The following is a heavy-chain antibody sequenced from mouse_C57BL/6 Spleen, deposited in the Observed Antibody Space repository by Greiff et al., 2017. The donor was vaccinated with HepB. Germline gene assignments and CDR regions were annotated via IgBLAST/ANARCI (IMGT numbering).Heavy chain of an antibody. D-gene: IGHD1-1*01. CDR1: GFTFSSYG. CDR3: ARDTTVVFDY. CDR2: ISSGGSYT. V-gene: IGHV5-6*01. Sequence: EVQVVESGGDLVKPGGSLKLSCAASGFTFSSYGMSWVRQTPDKRLEWVATISSGGSYTYYPDSVKGRFTISRDNAKNTLYLQMSSLKSEDTAMYYCARDTTVVFDYWGQGTTLTVSS. J-gene: IGHJ2*01.